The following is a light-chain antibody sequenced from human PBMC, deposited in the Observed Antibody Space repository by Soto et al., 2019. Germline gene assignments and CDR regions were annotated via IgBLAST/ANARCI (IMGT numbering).Light chain of an antibody. V-gene: IGKV1-33*01. CDR1: QNITNN. CDR3: QQYYGLPPLT. Sequence: DIHMTQSPSSLSAALGDRVTITFQASQNITNNLSWYQQKPGKAPNLLIYHASKLAKGVTSRFSGSGSGTDFSFVITSLQREDLATYYCQQYYGLPPLTFGQGRRLEIK. CDR2: HAS. J-gene: IGKJ5*01.